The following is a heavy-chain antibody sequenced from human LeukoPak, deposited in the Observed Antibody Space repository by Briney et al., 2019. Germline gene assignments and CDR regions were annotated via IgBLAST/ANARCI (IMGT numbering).Heavy chain of an antibody. J-gene: IGHJ4*02. CDR2: AYPGDSGT. Sequence: GESLKISCKISGYILTRNWIGWVRQVPGKGLEWMGLAYPGDSGTKYSPSFQGQVTFSVDKSISTAYLQWSSLKASDTAMYYCARGSWELLLDYWGQGTLVTVSS. V-gene: IGHV5-51*01. D-gene: IGHD1-26*01. CDR3: ARGSWELLLDY. CDR1: GYILTRNW.